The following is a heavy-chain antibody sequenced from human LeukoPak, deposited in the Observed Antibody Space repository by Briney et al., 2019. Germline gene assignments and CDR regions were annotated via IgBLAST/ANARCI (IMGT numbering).Heavy chain of an antibody. CDR3: ARVQVVPAAEREYYFDY. CDR2: IYHSGST. V-gene: IGHV4-30-2*01. D-gene: IGHD2-2*01. CDR1: GGSISSGGYS. Sequence: SETLSLTCAVSGGSISSGGYSWSWIRQPPGKGLEWIGYIYHSGSTYYNPSLKSRVTISVDRSKNQFSLKLSSVTAADTAVYYCARVQVVPAAEREYYFDYWGQGTLVTVSS. J-gene: IGHJ4*02.